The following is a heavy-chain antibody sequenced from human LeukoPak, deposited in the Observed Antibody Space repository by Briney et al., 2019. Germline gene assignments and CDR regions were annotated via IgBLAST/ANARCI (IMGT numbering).Heavy chain of an antibody. CDR3: ARGTIQLWFNYYYYYMDV. V-gene: IGHV4-34*01. CDR1: GGSFSGYY. J-gene: IGHJ6*03. D-gene: IGHD5-18*01. CDR2: INHSGST. Sequence: SETLSLTCAVYGGSFSGYYWSWIRQPPGKGLEWIGEINHSGSTNYNPSLKSRVTISVDTSKNQFSLKLSSVTAADTAVYYCARGTIQLWFNYYYYYMDVWGKGTTVTVSS.